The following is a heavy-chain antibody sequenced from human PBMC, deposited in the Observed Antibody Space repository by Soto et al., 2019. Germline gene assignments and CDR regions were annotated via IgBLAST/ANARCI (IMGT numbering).Heavy chain of an antibody. CDR2: TRNKANSYTT. V-gene: IGHV3-72*01. Sequence: EVQLVESGGGLVQPGGSLRLSCAASGFTFSDHYMDWVRQAPGKGLEWVGRTRNKANSYTTEYAASVKGRFTISRDDSKNSLYLQMNSLKTEDTAAYYCARELDTAMDFDYWGQGTLVTVSS. CDR1: GFTFSDHY. CDR3: ARELDTAMDFDY. D-gene: IGHD5-18*01. J-gene: IGHJ4*02.